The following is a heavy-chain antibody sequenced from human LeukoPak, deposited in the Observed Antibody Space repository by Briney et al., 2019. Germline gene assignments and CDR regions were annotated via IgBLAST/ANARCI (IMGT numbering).Heavy chain of an antibody. J-gene: IGHJ6*02. D-gene: IGHD6-13*01. Sequence: SQTLSLTCTVSGGSISRGGYYWSWIRQHPGKGLEWIGYIYYSGSTYYNPSLKSRVTISVDTSKNQFSLKLSSVTAADTAVYYCARVGIAAAGLFMDVWGQGTTVTVSS. V-gene: IGHV4-31*03. CDR3: ARVGIAAAGLFMDV. CDR2: IYYSGST. CDR1: GGSISRGGYY.